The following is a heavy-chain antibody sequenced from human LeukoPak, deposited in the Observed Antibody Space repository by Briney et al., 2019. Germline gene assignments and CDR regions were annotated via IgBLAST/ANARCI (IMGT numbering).Heavy chain of an antibody. CDR3: ARGSYGSGSYTFDY. V-gene: IGHV3-21*01. J-gene: IGHJ4*02. CDR1: GFTFSSYS. D-gene: IGHD3-10*01. CDR2: ISSSSSYI. Sequence: PGESLRLYCAASGFTFSSYSINWVRQAPGKGLECVSSISSSSSYIYYADSVKGRFTISRDNAKNSLYLQMNSLRAEDTAVYYCARGSYGSGSYTFDYWGQGTLVTVSS.